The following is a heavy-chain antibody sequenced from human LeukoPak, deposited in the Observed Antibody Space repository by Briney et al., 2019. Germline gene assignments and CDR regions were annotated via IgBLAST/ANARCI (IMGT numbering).Heavy chain of an antibody. J-gene: IGHJ6*04. CDR1: GGTFSSYA. CDR3: ARGRGTMVRGSGIDV. CDR2: IIPIFGTA. V-gene: IGHV1-69*01. D-gene: IGHD3-10*01. Sequence: SVKVSCKASGGTFSSYAISWVRQAPGHGLEWKGGIIPIFGTANYAQKFQGRVTITADESASTAYMELSSLRSEDTAVYYCARGRGTMVRGSGIDVWGKGTPVTVSS.